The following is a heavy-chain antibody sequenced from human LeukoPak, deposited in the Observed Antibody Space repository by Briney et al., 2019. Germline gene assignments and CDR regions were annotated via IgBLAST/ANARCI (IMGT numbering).Heavy chain of an antibody. CDR2: ISGSGGST. CDR3: AKRGVYDSSGYYDY. CDR1: GFTFSSYA. J-gene: IGHJ4*02. Sequence: GGSLRLSCAASGFTFSSYAMSWVRQAPGKGLEWVSAISGSGGSTYYVDSVKGRFTISRDNSKNTLYLQMNSLRAEDTAVYYCAKRGVYDSSGYYDYWGQGTLVTVSS. V-gene: IGHV3-23*01. D-gene: IGHD3-22*01.